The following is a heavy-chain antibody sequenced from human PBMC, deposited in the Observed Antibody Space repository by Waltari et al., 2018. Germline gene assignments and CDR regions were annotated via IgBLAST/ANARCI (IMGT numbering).Heavy chain of an antibody. CDR1: GYSISSGYY. CDR3: ASRGYSSLPFGYGMDV. Sequence: QVQLQESGPGLVKPSETLSLTCAVSGYSISSGYYWGWIRQPPGKGVEWIGSIYHSGSTYYNPSLKSRVTISVDTSKNQFSLKLSSVTAADTAVYYCASRGYSSLPFGYGMDVWGQGTTVTVSS. J-gene: IGHJ6*02. CDR2: IYHSGST. V-gene: IGHV4-38-2*01. D-gene: IGHD2-15*01.